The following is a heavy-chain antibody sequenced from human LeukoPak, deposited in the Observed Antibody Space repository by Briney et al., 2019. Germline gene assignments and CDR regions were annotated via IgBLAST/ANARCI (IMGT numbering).Heavy chain of an antibody. CDR3: ARDAAIVATISYFDY. J-gene: IGHJ4*02. CDR1: GFTFSSYS. Sequence: PGGSLRLSCAASGFTFSSYSTNWVRQAPGKGLEWVSSISSSSSYIYYADSVKGRFTISRDNAKNSLYLQMNSLRAEDTAVYYCARDAAIVATISYFDYWGQGTLVTVSS. D-gene: IGHD5-12*01. CDR2: ISSSSSYI. V-gene: IGHV3-21*01.